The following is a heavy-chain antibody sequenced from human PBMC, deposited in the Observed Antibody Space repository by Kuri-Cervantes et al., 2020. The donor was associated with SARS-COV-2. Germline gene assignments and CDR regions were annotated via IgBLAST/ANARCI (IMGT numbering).Heavy chain of an antibody. CDR1: GYTFTSYY. Sequence: ASVKVSCKASGYTFTSYYMHWVRQAPGQGLEWMGIINPSGGSTSYAQKFQGRVTMTTDTSTSTAYMELRSLRSDDTAVYYCARGFIAAAGTDNWFDPWGQGTLVTVSS. J-gene: IGHJ5*02. V-gene: IGHV1-46*01. D-gene: IGHD6-13*01. CDR3: ARGFIAAAGTDNWFDP. CDR2: INPSGGST.